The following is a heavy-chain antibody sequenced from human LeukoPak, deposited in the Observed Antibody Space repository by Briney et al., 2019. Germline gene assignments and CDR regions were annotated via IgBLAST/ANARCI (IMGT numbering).Heavy chain of an antibody. CDR3: ARDNIVVVPAAIRSVTRCDP. D-gene: IGHD2-2*01. CDR1: GYTFTSYG. V-gene: IGHV1-18*01. J-gene: IGHJ5*02. CDR2: VSAYNGNT. Sequence: ASVKVSCKASGYTFTSYGISWVRQAPGQGLEWMGWVSAYNGNTNYAQKLQGRVTMTTDTSTSTAYMELRSLRSDDTAVYYCARDNIVVVPAAIRSVTRCDPWGQGTLVTVSS.